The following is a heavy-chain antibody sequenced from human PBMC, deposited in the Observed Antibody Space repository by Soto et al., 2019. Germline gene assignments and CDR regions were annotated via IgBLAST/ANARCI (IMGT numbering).Heavy chain of an antibody. CDR2: INHSGST. V-gene: IGHV4-34*01. D-gene: IGHD1-7*01. Sequence: QVQLQQWGAGLLKPSETLSLTCAVYGGSFSGYYWSWIRQPPGKGLEWIGEINHSGSTNYNPSLKSRVTISVDTSKNPFSLKLSSVTAADTAVYYCARWGPYNWNYCYAFDFWGQGTMVTVSS. CDR1: GGSFSGYY. J-gene: IGHJ3*01. CDR3: ARWGPYNWNYCYAFDF.